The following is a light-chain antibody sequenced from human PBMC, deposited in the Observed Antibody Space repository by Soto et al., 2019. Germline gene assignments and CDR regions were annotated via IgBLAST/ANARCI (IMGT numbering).Light chain of an antibody. V-gene: IGKV3-20*01. CDR3: QQYGRSPRT. Sequence: EIVLTQSPGTLSLSPGERATLSCRASQSVDSSYLAWYQQKLGQAPRLLIYGASSRATGIPDRFSGSGSGTDFTITISRLEAEDFALYYCQQYGRSPRTFGQGTKVEIK. CDR1: QSVDSSY. J-gene: IGKJ1*01. CDR2: GAS.